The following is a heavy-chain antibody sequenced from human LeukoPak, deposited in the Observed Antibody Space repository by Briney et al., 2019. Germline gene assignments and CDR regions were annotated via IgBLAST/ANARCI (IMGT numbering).Heavy chain of an antibody. CDR2: IYYSGST. V-gene: IGHV4-59*01. CDR3: ARDGKHGSLDY. D-gene: IGHD3-10*01. CDR1: GGSISSYY. Sequence: SETLSLTCTVAGGSISSYYWSWIRQPPGKGLEWIGYIYYSGSTNYNPSLKSRVTISVDTSKNQFSLKLSSVTAADTAVYYCARDGKHGSLDYWGQGTLVTVSS. J-gene: IGHJ4*02.